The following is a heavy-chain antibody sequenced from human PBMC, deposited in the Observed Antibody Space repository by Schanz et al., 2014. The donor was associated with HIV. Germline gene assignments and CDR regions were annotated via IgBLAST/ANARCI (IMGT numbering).Heavy chain of an antibody. Sequence: QVQLVQSGAEVKKPGSSVKVSCTASGGTFSSYAISWVRQAPGQGLEWMGGIVPIFGTTNYAQSFQGRVSITADESTSTAYMELSSLRSEDTAVYYCAREKFSTLTGYPQNAFDIWGQGTMVTVSS. CDR3: AREKFSTLTGYPQNAFDI. CDR1: GGTFSSYA. J-gene: IGHJ3*02. V-gene: IGHV1-69*01. D-gene: IGHD3-9*01. CDR2: IVPIFGTT.